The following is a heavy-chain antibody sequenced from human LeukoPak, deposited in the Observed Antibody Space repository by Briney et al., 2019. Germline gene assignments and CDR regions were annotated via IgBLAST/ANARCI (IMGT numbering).Heavy chain of an antibody. CDR1: GFTFSSYY. J-gene: IGHJ4*02. CDR2: MYTDGST. Sequence: PWGSPRLSCAASGFTFSSYYLSWVRQGPGEGLEWVSVMYTDGSTHYADSVKGRFNISRDNSKNTLYLKMNSLRVEDTALYYCARSSSSWLLFDYWGQGTRVNVSS. CDR3: ARSSSSWLLFDY. D-gene: IGHD6-13*01. V-gene: IGHV3-53*01.